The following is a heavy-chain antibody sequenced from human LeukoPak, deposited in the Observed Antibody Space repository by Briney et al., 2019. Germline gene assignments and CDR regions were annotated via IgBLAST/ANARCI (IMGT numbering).Heavy chain of an antibody. Sequence: PGGSLRLSCAASGFTFSSYAMHWVRQAPGKGLEWVAFIRYDGTNKYYADSVKGRFTISRDNSKNTLYLQMNSLRAEDTAVYYCAKDRDGYYYYMDVWGKGTTVTVSS. CDR2: IRYDGTNK. CDR3: AKDRDGYYYYMDV. J-gene: IGHJ6*03. D-gene: IGHD5-24*01. CDR1: GFTFSSYA. V-gene: IGHV3-30*02.